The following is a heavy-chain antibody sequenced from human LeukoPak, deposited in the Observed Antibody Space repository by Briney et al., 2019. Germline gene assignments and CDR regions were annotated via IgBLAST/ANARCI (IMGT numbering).Heavy chain of an antibody. Sequence: SETLSLTCTVSGGSIRSYYWSWIRQPPGKGLEWIGYIYYSGSTKYNPSLKSRVTISVDTSKNQLSLKLSSVTAADTAVYYCALEIRLGSTWGGSEVNWFDPWGQGTLVTASS. CDR2: IYYSGST. D-gene: IGHD3-16*01. J-gene: IGHJ5*02. CDR1: GGSIRSYY. CDR3: ALEIRLGSTWGGSEVNWFDP. V-gene: IGHV4-59*12.